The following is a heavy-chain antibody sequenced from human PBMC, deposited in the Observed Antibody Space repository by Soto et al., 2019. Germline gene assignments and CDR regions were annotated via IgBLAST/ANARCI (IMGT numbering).Heavy chain of an antibody. J-gene: IGHJ6*02. V-gene: IGHV1-69*01. CDR2: IIPIFGTA. D-gene: IGHD6-6*01. CDR1: GGTFSSYA. Sequence: QVQLVQSGAEVKKPGSSVKVSCKASGGTFSSYAISWVRQAPGQGIEWMGGIIPIFGTANYAQKFQGRVTITADESPSTSYMERSSLSSEDTAVYYCARDGLAARPTRESPMDVWGQGTTVTVSS. CDR3: ARDGLAARPTRESPMDV.